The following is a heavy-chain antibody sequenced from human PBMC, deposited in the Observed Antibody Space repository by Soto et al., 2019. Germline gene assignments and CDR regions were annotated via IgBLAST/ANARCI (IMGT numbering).Heavy chain of an antibody. Sequence: EGSLRLSCADSGFTFSDYIMNWVRQAPGKGLEWVSYISSSGSTTIYYADSVKGRFTISRDNAKNSLYLQMNSLRDEDTAVYYCARLLARYPGWFDPWGQVTLVTVS. CDR3: ARLLARYPGWFDP. CDR1: GFTFSDYI. V-gene: IGHV3-48*02. J-gene: IGHJ5*02. CDR2: ISSSGSTTI. D-gene: IGHD3-9*01.